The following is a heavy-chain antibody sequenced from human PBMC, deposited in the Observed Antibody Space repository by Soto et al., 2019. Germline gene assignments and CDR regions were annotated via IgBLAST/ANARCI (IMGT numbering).Heavy chain of an antibody. Sequence: SETLSVTWTVSGDSISSSNYYWGWIRQPPGKGLEWIGYIYYSGSTNYNPSLKSRVTISVDTSKNQFSLKLSSVTAADTAVYYCARDTPGPDDRSSWYRVDYWGQGTLVTVSS. CDR1: GDSISSSNYY. D-gene: IGHD6-13*01. CDR3: ARDTPGPDDRSSWYRVDY. V-gene: IGHV4-39*07. J-gene: IGHJ4*02. CDR2: IYYSGST.